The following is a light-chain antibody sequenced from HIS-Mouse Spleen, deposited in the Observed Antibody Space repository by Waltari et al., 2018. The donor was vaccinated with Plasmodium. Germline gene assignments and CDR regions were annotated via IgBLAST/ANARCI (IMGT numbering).Light chain of an antibody. Sequence: SYELTQPLSVSVALGQTARITCGGNNIGRKNVHWYQQKPGQAPVLVIYRDSNRRSGIPERFSGSNSGNTATLTISRAQAGDEADYYCQVWDSSTVVFGGGTKLTVL. CDR3: QVWDSSTVV. V-gene: IGLV3-9*01. CDR1: NIGRKN. J-gene: IGLJ2*01. CDR2: RDS.